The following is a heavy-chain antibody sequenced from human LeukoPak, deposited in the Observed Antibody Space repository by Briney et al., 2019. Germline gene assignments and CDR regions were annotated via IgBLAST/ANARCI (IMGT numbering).Heavy chain of an antibody. CDR1: GFSFDDYA. D-gene: IGHD1-26*01. CDR2: ISGDGGST. CDR3: VKPGGGVRYYYYGMEV. J-gene: IGHJ6*02. Sequence: GGSLRLSCAGSGFSFDDYAIHWVRQAPGKGLEWVSLISGDGGSTYYADSVKGRFTISRDNSKNSLYLQMNSLRAEDTALYYCVKPGGGVRYYYYGMEVWGQGTTVTVSS. V-gene: IGHV3-43*02.